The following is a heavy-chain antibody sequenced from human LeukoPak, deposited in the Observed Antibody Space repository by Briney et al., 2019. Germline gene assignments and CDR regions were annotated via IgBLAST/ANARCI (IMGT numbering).Heavy chain of an antibody. CDR1: GGTFSSYV. V-gene: IGHV1-69*06. CDR3: ARESPGFAWIFGY. D-gene: IGHD3-10*01. J-gene: IGHJ4*02. CDR2: IIPIFGTA. Sequence: GASVKVSCKASGGTFSSYVINWVRRAPGQGLEWMGGIIPIFGTANYAQKFQGRVTITADKSTSTAYMELSSLRSEDTAVYYCARESPGFAWIFGYWGQGTLVTVSS.